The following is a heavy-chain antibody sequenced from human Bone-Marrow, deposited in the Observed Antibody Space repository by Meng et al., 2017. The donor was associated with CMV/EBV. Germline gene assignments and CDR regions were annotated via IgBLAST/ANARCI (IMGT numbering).Heavy chain of an antibody. CDR3: ATEYYGSEFVY. Sequence: GESLKISCAASGFTFSSYAMSWVRQAPGKGLEWVARFKSKSVGGTKDYAAPVKGRFTISRDDSKNTLYLQMNSLKTEDTAIYYCATEYYGSEFVYWGQGTLVTVSS. CDR1: GFTFSSYA. V-gene: IGHV3-15*01. J-gene: IGHJ4*02. CDR2: FKSKSVGGTK. D-gene: IGHD3-10*01.